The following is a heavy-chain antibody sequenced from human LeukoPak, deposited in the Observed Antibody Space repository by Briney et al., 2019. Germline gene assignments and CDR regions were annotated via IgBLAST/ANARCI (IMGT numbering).Heavy chain of an antibody. Sequence: WETLSLTCTVSGGSMSSSSYYWAWLRQPPGKGQEWFGRIYYSGRTYYTPSLKRRVTRSVNTPKNHFSLKLSSFTPADAAVYYCTTELYVRRGLIWFVPSGEGTLVSVSS. J-gene: IGHJ5*02. V-gene: IGHV4-39*07. CDR2: IYYSGRT. CDR1: GGSMSSSSYY. D-gene: IGHD3-10*02. CDR3: TTELYVRRGLIWFVP.